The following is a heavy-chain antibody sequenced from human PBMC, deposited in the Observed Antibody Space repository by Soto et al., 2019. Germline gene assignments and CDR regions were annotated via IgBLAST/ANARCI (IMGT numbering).Heavy chain of an antibody. CDR1: GFSFSSYG. Sequence: VQLVESGGGLVQPGGSLRLPCAASGFSFSSYGMHWVRQAPGTGLVWVSRVDADGSGTTYAGSVKGRFSISRDNAKNTVSLQMNNLRAEDTAVYYCAGASGWKFDYWGLGVLVTVSS. CDR3: AGASGWKFDY. D-gene: IGHD1-1*01. CDR2: VDADGSGT. V-gene: IGHV3-74*01. J-gene: IGHJ4*02.